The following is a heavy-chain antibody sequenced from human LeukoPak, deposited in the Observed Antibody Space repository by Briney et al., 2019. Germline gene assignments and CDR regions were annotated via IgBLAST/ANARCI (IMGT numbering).Heavy chain of an antibody. CDR2: IYPGDSDT. J-gene: IGHJ4*02. CDR1: GYIFTNYW. Sequence: GESLKISCKGSGYIFTNYWIGWVRQMPGKGLEWMGIIYPGDSDTRYSPSFHGQVTISADKSISTAYLQWNSLKAPDTAMYYCARQSGSASYRGSYVYWGQGTLVTVSS. V-gene: IGHV5-51*01. CDR3: ARQSGSASYRGSYVY. D-gene: IGHD3-10*01.